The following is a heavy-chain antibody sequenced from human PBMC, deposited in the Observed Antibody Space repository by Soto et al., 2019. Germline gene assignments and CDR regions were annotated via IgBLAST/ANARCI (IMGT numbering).Heavy chain of an antibody. CDR1: GGTFSSYA. CDR2: IIPIFGTA. V-gene: IGHV1-69*13. J-gene: IGHJ5*02. D-gene: IGHD2-15*01. Sequence: ASVKVSCKASGGTFSSYAISWVRQAPGQGLEWMGGIIPIFGTANYAQKFQGRVTITADEPTSTAYMELSSLRSEDTAVYYCARAYPDISPAGPKFDPWGQGTLVTVSS. CDR3: ARAYPDISPAGPKFDP.